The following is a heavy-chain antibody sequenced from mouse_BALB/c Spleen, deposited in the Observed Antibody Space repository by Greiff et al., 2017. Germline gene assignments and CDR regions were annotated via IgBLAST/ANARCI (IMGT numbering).Heavy chain of an antibody. CDR3: ARGGYSRALHYYDFDY. J-gene: IGHJ4*01. CDR2: ISSGGGT. D-gene: IGHD1-2*01. CDR1: GFTFSSYA. V-gene: IGHV5-6-5*01. Sequence: EVKLVESGGGLVKPGGSLKLSCAASGFTFSSYAMSWVRQTPEKRLEWVASISSGGGTYYPDSVKGRFTISRANDRNILYLQMNSLRSEDTAMYYCARGGYSRALHYYDFDYWGQGTTVTVSS.